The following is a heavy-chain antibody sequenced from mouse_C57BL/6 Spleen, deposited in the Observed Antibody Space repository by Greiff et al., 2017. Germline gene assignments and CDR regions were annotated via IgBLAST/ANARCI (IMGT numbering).Heavy chain of an antibody. V-gene: IGHV5-17*01. CDR1: GFTFSDYG. CDR2: ISSGSSTI. Sequence: EVHLVESGGGLVKPGGSLKLSCAASGFTFSDYGMHWVRQAPEPGLEWVAYISSGSSTIYYADTVKGRFTISRDNAKNTLFLQMTSLGSEDTAMYYCARSREYYAMDYWGQGTSVTVSS. CDR3: ARSREYYAMDY. J-gene: IGHJ4*01.